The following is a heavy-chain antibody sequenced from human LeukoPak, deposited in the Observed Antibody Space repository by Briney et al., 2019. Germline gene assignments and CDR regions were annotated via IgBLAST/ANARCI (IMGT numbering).Heavy chain of an antibody. CDR1: GDSFSDYY. J-gene: IGHJ4*02. D-gene: IGHD3-3*01. CDR3: ARHPSFGMVIES. V-gene: IGHV4-59*08. CDR2: VYYTGST. Sequence: SETLSLTCSVSGDSFSDYYWTWIRQPPGRGLEWIGYVYYTGSTNYNPSLKSRVTISVDTSKNQFSLKLSSVTAADTAVYYCARHPSFGMVIESWGQGTLATVSS.